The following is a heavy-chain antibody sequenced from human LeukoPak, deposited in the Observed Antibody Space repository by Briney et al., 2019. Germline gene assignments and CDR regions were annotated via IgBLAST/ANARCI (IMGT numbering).Heavy chain of an antibody. Sequence: GGSLRLSCAASGFTFSSYSMNWVRQAPGKGLEWVSVIYSGGSGGRTYYADSVKGRFTISRDNAKNSLYLQMNSLRAEDTAVYYCARGTMFPYYFDYWGQGTLVTVSS. CDR2: IYSGGSGGRT. D-gene: IGHD3-10*02. CDR3: ARGTMFPYYFDY. V-gene: IGHV3-21*01. J-gene: IGHJ4*02. CDR1: GFTFSSYS.